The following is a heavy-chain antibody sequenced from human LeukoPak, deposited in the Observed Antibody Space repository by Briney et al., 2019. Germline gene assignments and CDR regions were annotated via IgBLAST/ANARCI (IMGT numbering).Heavy chain of an antibody. D-gene: IGHD1-1*01. J-gene: IGHJ4*02. CDR2: IYSGGST. CDR3: ARKTDHQTGGDY. Sequence: PGGSLRLSCAASGFSVSRNYMTWVREAPGEGLVWVSLIYSGGSTSFADSVKGRFTISRDNSKNTLYLQINSLRAEDTAVYYCARKTDHQTGGDYWGQGTLVTVSS. V-gene: IGHV3-66*01. CDR1: GFSVSRNY.